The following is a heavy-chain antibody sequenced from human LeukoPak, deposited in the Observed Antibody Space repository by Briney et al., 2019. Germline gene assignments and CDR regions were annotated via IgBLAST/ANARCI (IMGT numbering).Heavy chain of an antibody. D-gene: IGHD3-10*01. V-gene: IGHV3-23*01. CDR3: AKDKAMVRGAIRPHDY. J-gene: IGHJ4*02. Sequence: PGGSLRLSCAASGFTFSSYAMSWVRQAPGKGLEWVSAISGSGGSTYYADSVKGRFTISRDNSKNTLYLQMNSLRAEDTAVYYCAKDKAMVRGAIRPHDYWGQGTLVTVSS. CDR1: GFTFSSYA. CDR2: ISGSGGST.